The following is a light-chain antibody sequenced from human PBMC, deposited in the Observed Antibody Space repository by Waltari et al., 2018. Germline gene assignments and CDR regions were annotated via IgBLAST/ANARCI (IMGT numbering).Light chain of an antibody. Sequence: QSALTQPASVSGSPGQSITISCTGTSSDVGGYNYVSWYQQHPGKAPKLMIYEVSNRPSGVSNRFSCSKSGNTASLTIFGLQAEDEADYYCSSYTSSSAVVFGGWTKLTVL. CDR2: EVS. CDR3: SSYTSSSAVV. V-gene: IGLV2-14*01. CDR1: SSDVGGYNY. J-gene: IGLJ2*01.